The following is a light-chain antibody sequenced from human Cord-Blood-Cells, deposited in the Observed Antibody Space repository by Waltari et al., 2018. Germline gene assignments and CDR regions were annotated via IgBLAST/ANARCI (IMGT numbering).Light chain of an antibody. J-gene: IGKJ1*01. Sequence: DIQMTQSPSSLSASVGDRVTITCRASQSISSYLNWYQQKPGKAHKLLIYAASSLQSGVPSRFSGSGSGTDFTLTISSLQPEDFATYYCRQSYSTPPWTFGQGTKVEIK. V-gene: IGKV1-39*01. CDR3: RQSYSTPPWT. CDR1: QSISSY. CDR2: AAS.